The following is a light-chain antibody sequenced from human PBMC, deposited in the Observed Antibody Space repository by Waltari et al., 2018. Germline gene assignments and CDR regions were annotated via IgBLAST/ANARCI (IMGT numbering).Light chain of an antibody. Sequence: QSALSQPASVSGSPGQSISISCTGTSRDVGGHNYVSWYQQHPGKAPKLLIYEVTNRPSGVSNRFSGSKSGNAASLTISGLQAEDEGDYYCSSFSTSSTLLLFGGGTKLTVL. V-gene: IGLV2-14*01. CDR1: SRDVGGHNY. J-gene: IGLJ2*01. CDR2: EVT. CDR3: SSFSTSSTLLL.